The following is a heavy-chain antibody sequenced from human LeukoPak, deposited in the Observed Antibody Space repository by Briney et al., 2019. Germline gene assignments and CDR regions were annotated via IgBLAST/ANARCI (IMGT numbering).Heavy chain of an antibody. CDR3: ARESQPYDFWSGYYTDY. J-gene: IGHJ4*02. CDR2: INHSGST. V-gene: IGHV4-34*01. Sequence: PSETLSLTCAVYGGSFSGYYWSWIRQPPGKGLEWIGEINHSGSTNYNPSLKSRVTISVDTSKNQFSLKLSSVTAADTAVYYCARESQPYDFWSGYYTDYWGQGTLVTVSS. CDR1: GGSFSGYY. D-gene: IGHD3-3*01.